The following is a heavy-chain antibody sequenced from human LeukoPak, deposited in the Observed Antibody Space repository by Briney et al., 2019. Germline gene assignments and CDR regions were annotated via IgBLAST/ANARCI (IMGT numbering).Heavy chain of an antibody. J-gene: IGHJ4*02. Sequence: PSETLSLTCTVSGGSIRSYYWSWIRQPPGKGLEWIGYIYYSGSTNYNPSLKSRVTISVDTSKNQFSLKLSSVTAADTAVYYCARWGVVPAAPYFDYWGQGTLVTVSS. CDR3: ARWGVVPAAPYFDY. CDR1: GGSIRSYY. V-gene: IGHV4-59*01. CDR2: IYYSGST. D-gene: IGHD2-2*01.